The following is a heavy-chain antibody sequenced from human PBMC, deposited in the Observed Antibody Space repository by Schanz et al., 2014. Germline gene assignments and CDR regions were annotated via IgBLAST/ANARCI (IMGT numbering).Heavy chain of an antibody. Sequence: QVQLVDSGGGLVKPEGSLRLSCAASGFTFNNYGMHWVRQAPGKGLEWVAVIWYDGTDRYYADSVKGRFTISRDNSKNTLYLQMNSLRAEDTALYYCARVLGGDEGLDQWGQGTLVTVSS. CDR3: ARVLGGDEGLDQ. CDR1: GFTFNNYG. CDR2: IWYDGTDR. D-gene: IGHD4-17*01. V-gene: IGHV3-33*01. J-gene: IGHJ4*02.